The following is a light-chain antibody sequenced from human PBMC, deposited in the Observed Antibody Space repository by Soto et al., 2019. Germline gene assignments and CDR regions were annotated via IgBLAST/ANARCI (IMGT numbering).Light chain of an antibody. CDR3: YSYTTTNIWV. Sequence: QSALTHPASVSGSPGQSITISCTGTSSDVGGYNYVSWYQHHPGKAPKLMIYEVNTRPSGVSNRFSGSKAGNTASLTISGLQAEDEADYYCYSYTTTNIWVFGGGTKLTVL. CDR1: SSDVGGYNY. CDR2: EVN. V-gene: IGLV2-14*01. J-gene: IGLJ3*02.